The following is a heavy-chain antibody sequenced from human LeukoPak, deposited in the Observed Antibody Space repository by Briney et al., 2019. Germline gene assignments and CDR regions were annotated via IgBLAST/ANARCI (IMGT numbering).Heavy chain of an antibody. CDR2: ISYSGST. CDR3: ARYIWGSYPTFEDY. CDR1: GGSISIYY. J-gene: IGHJ4*02. V-gene: IGHV4-59*01. Sequence: PSETLSLTCTVSGGSISIYYWSWIRQPPGKGLEWIGYISYSGSTNYNPSLKSRVTISVDTYKNQLSLKLNSVTAADTAVYYCARYIWGSYPTFEDYWGQGSLVTVYS. D-gene: IGHD3-16*02.